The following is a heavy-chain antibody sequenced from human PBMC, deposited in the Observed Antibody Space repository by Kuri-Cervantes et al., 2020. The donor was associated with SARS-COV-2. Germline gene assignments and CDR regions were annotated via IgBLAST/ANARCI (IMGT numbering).Heavy chain of an antibody. CDR2: IYSCGST. J-gene: IGHJ3*02. D-gene: IGHD2-2*01. CDR1: GFTFSTYW. CDR3: AREALSGEDCSSTSCDAFDI. V-gene: IGHV3-66*03. Sequence: GGSLRLSCAASGFTFSTYWMSWVRQAPGKGLEWVSVIYSCGSTYYADSVKGRFTISRDNSKSTLYLQMNGLRAEDTAVYYCAREALSGEDCSSTSCDAFDIWGQGTMVTVSS.